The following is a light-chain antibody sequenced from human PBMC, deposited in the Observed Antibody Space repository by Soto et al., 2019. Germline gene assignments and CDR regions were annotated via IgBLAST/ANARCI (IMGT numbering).Light chain of an antibody. Sequence: DIQMTQSPSSLSASVGDRVTITCRASQSISSYLNWYQQKPGKAPKLLIYAASSLQSGVPSRFSGSGSGTDFTLTISSLQPEDFATYYCQQSYSTLTFGGGTKVELQ. CDR1: QSISSY. CDR3: QQSYSTLT. CDR2: AAS. J-gene: IGKJ4*01. V-gene: IGKV1-39*01.